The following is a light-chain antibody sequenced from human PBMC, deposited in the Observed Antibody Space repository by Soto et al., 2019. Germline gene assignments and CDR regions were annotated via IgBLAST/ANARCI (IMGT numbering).Light chain of an antibody. Sequence: DIQMAQSPSTLSASVGDRVTIACRASHSISSWLAWYQQKPGKAPNLLIYKASSLESGVPSRFSGSGSGTEFTLTTSSLQPDDFATYYCQQYTSYPLTFGGGTKVEIK. CDR2: KAS. J-gene: IGKJ4*01. V-gene: IGKV1-5*03. CDR1: HSISSW. CDR3: QQYTSYPLT.